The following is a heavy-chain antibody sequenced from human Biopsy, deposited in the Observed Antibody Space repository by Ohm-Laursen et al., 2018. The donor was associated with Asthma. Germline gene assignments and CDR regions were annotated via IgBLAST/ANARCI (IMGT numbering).Heavy chain of an antibody. D-gene: IGHD4-17*01. Sequence: SSVKVSCKISGYTLTDLSMHWVRQAPGQGLEWMGGLGLEEGGTVNARRFQGRVTMTEDTSTDTAYMELSSLSSDDTAVYYCASDFPKDYVRYNFQFWGQGTLVTVSS. J-gene: IGHJ4*01. CDR3: ASDFPKDYVRYNFQF. CDR2: LGLEEGGT. V-gene: IGHV1-24*01. CDR1: GYTLTDLS.